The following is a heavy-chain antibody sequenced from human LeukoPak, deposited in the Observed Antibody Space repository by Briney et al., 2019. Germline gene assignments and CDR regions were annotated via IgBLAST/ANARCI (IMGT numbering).Heavy chain of an antibody. D-gene: IGHD3-10*01. V-gene: IGHV3-66*02. Sequence: GGSLRLSCAASGFTVSSNYMYWVRQAPGKGLEWVSVIYSGGSTYYADSVKGRFTISRDSFKNTLYLQMNSLRPEDTAVYYCAKEGDYYGSGSYRDGFDIWGQGTRATVSS. CDR3: AKEGDYYGSGSYRDGFDI. CDR2: IYSGGST. CDR1: GFTVSSNY. J-gene: IGHJ3*02.